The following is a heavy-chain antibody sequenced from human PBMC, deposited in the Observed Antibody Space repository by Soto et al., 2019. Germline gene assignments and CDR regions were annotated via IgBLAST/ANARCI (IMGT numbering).Heavy chain of an antibody. CDR3: ARLTGTAMLGWFDP. V-gene: IGHV4-59*01. CDR1: GGSISSYY. J-gene: IGHJ5*02. CDR2: IYYSGRT. Sequence: PETLSLTCTVSGGSISSYYWSWIRQPPGKGLEWIGYIYYSGRTNYNPSLKSRVTISVDTSKNQFSLKLGSVTAADTAVYYCARLTGTAMLGWFDPWGQGTLVTVS. D-gene: IGHD5-18*01.